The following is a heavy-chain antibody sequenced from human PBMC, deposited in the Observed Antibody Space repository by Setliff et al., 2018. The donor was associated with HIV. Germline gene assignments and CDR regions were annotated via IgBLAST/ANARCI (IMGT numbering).Heavy chain of an antibody. CDR2: IIPIFGTA. CDR1: GGTFSSYA. Sequence: SVKVSCKASGGTFSSYAFTWVRQAPGQGLEWMGGIIPIFGTANYAQKFQGRVTITTDESTNTVFMDLSSLGAEDTAVYYCTRPQYFYDIGGPDYWGQGTLVTVSS. CDR3: TRPQYFYDIGGPDY. V-gene: IGHV1-69*05. J-gene: IGHJ4*02. D-gene: IGHD3-22*01.